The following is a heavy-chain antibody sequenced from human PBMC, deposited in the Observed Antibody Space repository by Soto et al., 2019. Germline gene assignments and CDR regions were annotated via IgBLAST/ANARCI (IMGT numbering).Heavy chain of an antibody. CDR1: GYTFTSYG. CDR2: ISAYNGNT. D-gene: IGHD3-9*01. V-gene: IGHV1-18*01. CDR3: ARALPSLRYFDWLLSTPDAFDI. Sequence: GASVKVSCKDSGYTFTSYGISWVRQAPGQGLEWMGWISAYNGNTNYAQKLQGRVTMTTDTSTSTAYMELRSLRSDDTAVYYCARALPSLRYFDWLLSTPDAFDIWGQGTMVTVSS. J-gene: IGHJ3*02.